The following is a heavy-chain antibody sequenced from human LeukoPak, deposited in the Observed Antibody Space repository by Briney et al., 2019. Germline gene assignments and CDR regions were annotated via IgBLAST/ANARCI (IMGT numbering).Heavy chain of an antibody. Sequence: GASVKVSCKASGYTFSSYGISWVRQAPGQGLEWMGWINTYNGNTSYAQKLQGRVTMTTDTSTSTAYMELRSLRSDDTAVYYCARDKFYDYVWGSYRQNWFDPWGQGTLVTVSS. CDR3: ARDKFYDYVWGSYRQNWFDP. CDR2: INTYNGNT. J-gene: IGHJ5*02. D-gene: IGHD3-16*02. V-gene: IGHV1-18*01. CDR1: GYTFSSYG.